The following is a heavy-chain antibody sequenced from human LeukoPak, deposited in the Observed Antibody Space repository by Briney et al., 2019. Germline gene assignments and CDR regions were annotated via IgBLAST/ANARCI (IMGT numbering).Heavy chain of an antibody. V-gene: IGHV3-30-3*01. D-gene: IGHD3-22*01. CDR3: ARDMYYYDSSGYWAY. J-gene: IGHJ4*02. Sequence: GGSLRLSCAASGFIFGGYAMHWVRQAPGKGLQWLAVISYDGGKTYYADSVEGRFTISRDNSKNTLYLQMNSLRAEDTAVYYCARDMYYYDSSGYWAYWGQGTLVTVSS. CDR2: ISYDGGKT. CDR1: GFIFGGYA.